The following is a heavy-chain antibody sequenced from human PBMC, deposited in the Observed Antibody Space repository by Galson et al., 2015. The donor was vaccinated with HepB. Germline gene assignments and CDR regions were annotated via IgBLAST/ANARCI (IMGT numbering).Heavy chain of an antibody. V-gene: IGHV3-23*01. Sequence: SLRLSCAASGFSFSSYAMSWVRQAPGKGLEWVSAIGGSGGTTYYADSVKGRFTISGDNSKNTLYLQMNSLRVEDTAVYYCAKDRSFNYVFDYWGQGTLVTVSS. CDR3: AKDRSFNYVFDY. J-gene: IGHJ4*02. CDR1: GFSFSSYA. D-gene: IGHD1-7*01. CDR2: IGGSGGTT.